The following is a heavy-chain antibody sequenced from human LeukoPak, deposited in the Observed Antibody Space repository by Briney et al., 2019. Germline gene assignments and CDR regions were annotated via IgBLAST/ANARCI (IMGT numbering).Heavy chain of an antibody. Sequence: AGGSLRLSCAASGFTFRSHWMSWVRQAPGKGLEWVANIKEDGSETSYVDSVKGRFTFSRDNAKNSLYLQMNSLRAEDTAVYYCAKDLDSSSLDAFDIWGQGTMVTVSS. CDR1: GFTFRSHW. D-gene: IGHD6-13*01. CDR3: AKDLDSSSLDAFDI. J-gene: IGHJ3*02. V-gene: IGHV3-7*01. CDR2: IKEDGSET.